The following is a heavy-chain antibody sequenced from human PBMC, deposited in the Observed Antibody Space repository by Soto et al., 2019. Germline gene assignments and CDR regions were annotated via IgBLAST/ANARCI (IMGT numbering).Heavy chain of an antibody. D-gene: IGHD2-2*01. V-gene: IGHV3-7*01. CDR3: ARARDTVVPAATFDY. J-gene: IGHJ4*02. CDR1: GFTFSSYW. Sequence: GGSLRLSCAASGFTFSSYWMSWVRQAPGKGLEWVANIKQDGSEKYYVDSVKGRFTISRDNAKNSLYLQMNSLRAEDTAVYYCARARDTVVPAATFDYWGQGTLVTVSS. CDR2: IKQDGSEK.